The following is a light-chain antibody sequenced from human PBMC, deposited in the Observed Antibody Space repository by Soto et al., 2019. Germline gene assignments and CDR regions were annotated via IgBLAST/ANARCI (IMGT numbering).Light chain of an antibody. CDR1: QKISSY. CDR2: AAS. Sequence: DIQLTQSPSSLSASVGDRVIITCRASQKISSYLNWYQHKPGKAPKLLIYAASTLQSGVPSKFSGSGSGTYFTLTISSLQPEDPATYYCQQSYSIPWTFGQGTKVEIK. J-gene: IGKJ1*01. V-gene: IGKV1-39*01. CDR3: QQSYSIPWT.